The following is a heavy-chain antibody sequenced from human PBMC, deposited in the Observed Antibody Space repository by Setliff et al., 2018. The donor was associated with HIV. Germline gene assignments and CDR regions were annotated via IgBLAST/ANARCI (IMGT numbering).Heavy chain of an antibody. J-gene: IGHJ6*03. CDR1: GLTFGDFW. Sequence: GGSLRLSCAASGLTFGDFWMGWVRQAPGKGLEWVANIKKDGSEERYVDSVRGRFTVSRDNAKMSLYLQMNSLRPEDTAVYYYAKARSEYQLMPWYYYMDVWGQGTTVTVSS. CDR2: IKKDGSEE. D-gene: IGHD2-2*01. V-gene: IGHV3-7*01. CDR3: AKARSEYQLMPWYYYMDV.